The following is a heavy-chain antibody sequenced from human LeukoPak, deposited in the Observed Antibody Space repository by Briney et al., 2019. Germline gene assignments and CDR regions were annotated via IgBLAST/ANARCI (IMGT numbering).Heavy chain of an antibody. D-gene: IGHD3-22*01. J-gene: IGHJ3*02. CDR1: GASIRTSTFY. Sequence: SETLSLTCTVSGASIRTSTFYWGWIRQPPGKGLEWIGSIYYSGNTYHNPSLKSRVTMSVDTSKNQFSLKLSSVTAADTTVYYCARLAVYYDSHGLASDAFDIWGQGTMVTVSS. CDR2: IYYSGNT. V-gene: IGHV4-39*01. CDR3: ARLAVYYDSHGLASDAFDI.